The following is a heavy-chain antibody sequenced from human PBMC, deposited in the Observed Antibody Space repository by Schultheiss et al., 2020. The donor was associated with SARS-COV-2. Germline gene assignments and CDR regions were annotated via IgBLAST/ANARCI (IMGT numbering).Heavy chain of an antibody. V-gene: IGHV3-23*01. CDR3: AKPVVKAARPRDWLDP. CDR1: GFTFSSYA. Sequence: GESLKISCAASGFTFSSYAMSWVRQAPGKGLEWVSAISGSGGITYYADSVKGRFTISRDNSKNTLYLQMNSLRAEDTAVYYCAKPVVKAARPRDWLDPWGQGTLVTVSS. D-gene: IGHD6-6*01. CDR2: ISGSGGIT. J-gene: IGHJ5*02.